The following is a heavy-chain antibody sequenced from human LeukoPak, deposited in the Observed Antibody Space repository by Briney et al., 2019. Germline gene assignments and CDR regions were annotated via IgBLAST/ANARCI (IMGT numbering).Heavy chain of an antibody. CDR2: IKTKTEGGTT. CDR1: GFTFSNAW. CDR3: TIEGDSPRWFDP. D-gene: IGHD2-21*02. V-gene: IGHV3-15*01. J-gene: IGHJ5*02. Sequence: GGSLRLSCAASGFTFSNAWMSWVRQAPGKGLEWVGRIKTKTEGGTTEYAAPVKGRFTISRDDSENTLYLQMNSLKAEDTALYYCTIEGDSPRWFDPWGQGTLVTVSS.